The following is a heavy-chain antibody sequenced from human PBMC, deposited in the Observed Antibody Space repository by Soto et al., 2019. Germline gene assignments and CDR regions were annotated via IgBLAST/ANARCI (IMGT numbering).Heavy chain of an antibody. D-gene: IGHD3-9*01. Sequence: EVQLVESGGGLVKPGGSLRLSCAASGFIFSSHSMNWVRQAPGKGLEWVASISGRSSFRDYADSVKGRFTISRDNSKNSLYLQMNSLRGEDTAVYFCAREAPILNHYGLDVWGHGTTVTVSS. CDR2: ISGRSSFR. V-gene: IGHV3-21*01. J-gene: IGHJ6*02. CDR3: AREAPILNHYGLDV. CDR1: GFIFSSHS.